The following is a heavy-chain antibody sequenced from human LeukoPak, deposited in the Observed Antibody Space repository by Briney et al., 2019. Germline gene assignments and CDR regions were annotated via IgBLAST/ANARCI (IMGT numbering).Heavy chain of an antibody. D-gene: IGHD5-12*01. J-gene: IGHJ4*02. CDR1: GFTFSSYS. CDR3: ARVSGGGSGGYELDY. CDR2: ISSSSSYI. V-gene: IGHV3-21*01. Sequence: PGGSLRLSCAASGFTFSSYSMNWVRQAPGKGLEWVSSISSSSSYIYYADSVKGRFTISRDNAKNSLYLQMSSLRAEDTAVYYCARVSGGGSGGYELDYWGQGTLVTVSS.